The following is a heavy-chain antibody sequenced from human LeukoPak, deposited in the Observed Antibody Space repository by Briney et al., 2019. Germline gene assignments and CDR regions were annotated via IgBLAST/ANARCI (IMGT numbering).Heavy chain of an antibody. D-gene: IGHD2-15*01. J-gene: IGHJ4*02. CDR2: MNPNSGNT. CDR3: ARGHIVVVVAATQGFDY. CDR1: GYTFTSYD. Sequence: ASVKVSCNASGYTFTSYDINWVRQATGQGLEWMGWMNPNSGNTGYAQKFQGRVTMTRNTSISTAYMELSSLRSEDTAVYYCARGHIVVVVAATQGFDYWGQGTLVTVSS. V-gene: IGHV1-8*01.